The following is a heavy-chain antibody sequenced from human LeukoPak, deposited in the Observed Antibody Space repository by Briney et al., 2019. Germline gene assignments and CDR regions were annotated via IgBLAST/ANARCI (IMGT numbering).Heavy chain of an antibody. J-gene: IGHJ4*02. CDR3: ARVDLLVIAAAGTFDY. CDR2: INAGNGNT. CDR1: GYTFTSYA. V-gene: IGHV1-3*01. D-gene: IGHD6-13*01. Sequence: GASVKVSCKASGYTFTSYAMHWVRQAPGQRLEWMGWINAGNGNTKYSQKFQARVTITRDTSASTAYMELSSLRSEDTAVYYCARVDLLVIAAAGTFDYWGQGTLVTVSS.